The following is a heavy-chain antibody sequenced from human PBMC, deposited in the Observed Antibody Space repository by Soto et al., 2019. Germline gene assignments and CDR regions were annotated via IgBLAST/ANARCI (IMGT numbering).Heavy chain of an antibody. V-gene: IGHV3-30*04. Sequence: GGSLRLSCVVSGFTSNDYAMQWVRQAPGKGLEWVAGVSFDGKNQYYADSVKGRFTTSRDKSKSTVYLQMNSLRPEDTGVYYCARVGVTGSLFAYWGQGTQVTVSS. CDR1: GFTSNDYA. CDR3: ARVGVTGSLFAY. J-gene: IGHJ4*02. D-gene: IGHD2-15*01. CDR2: VSFDGKNQ.